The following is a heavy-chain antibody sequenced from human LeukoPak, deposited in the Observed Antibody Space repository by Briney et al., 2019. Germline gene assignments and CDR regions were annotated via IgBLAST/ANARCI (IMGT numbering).Heavy chain of an antibody. Sequence: NPSETLSLTCTVSGGSISSYYWSWIRQPPGKGLEWIGYIYYSGSTNYSPSLKSRVAISVDTSKNQFSLKLSSVTAADTAVYYCASQRRDGYKHWGQGTLVTVSS. CDR3: ASQRRDGYKH. CDR1: GGSISSYY. D-gene: IGHD5-24*01. V-gene: IGHV4-59*12. J-gene: IGHJ4*02. CDR2: IYYSGST.